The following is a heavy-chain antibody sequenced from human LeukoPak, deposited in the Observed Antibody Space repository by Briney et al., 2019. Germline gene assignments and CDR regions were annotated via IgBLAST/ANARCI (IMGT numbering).Heavy chain of an antibody. J-gene: IGHJ6*04. CDR2: IYYSGST. CDR3: ARAPYYYGMDV. CDR1: GGSISSGDYY. V-gene: IGHV4-30-4*01. Sequence: SETLFLTCTVSGGSISSGDYYWSWIRQPPGKGLEWIGYIYYSGSTYYNPSLKSRVTISVDTSKNQFSLKLSSVTAADTAVYYCARAPYYYGMDVWGKGTTVTVSS.